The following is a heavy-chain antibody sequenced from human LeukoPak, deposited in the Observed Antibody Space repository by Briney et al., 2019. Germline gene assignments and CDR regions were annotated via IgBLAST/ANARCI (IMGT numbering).Heavy chain of an antibody. V-gene: IGHV3-48*03. CDR1: GFTFSSYE. CDR2: ISRSGSTI. Sequence: PGGSLRLSCAASGFTFSSYEMNWVRQAPGKGLEWVSYISRSGSTIYYADSVKGRFTISRDNSKNTLYLQMNSLRAEDTAVYYCAKRRQGEGGDFDYWGQGTLVTVSS. CDR3: AKRRQGEGGDFDY. D-gene: IGHD3-10*01. J-gene: IGHJ4*02.